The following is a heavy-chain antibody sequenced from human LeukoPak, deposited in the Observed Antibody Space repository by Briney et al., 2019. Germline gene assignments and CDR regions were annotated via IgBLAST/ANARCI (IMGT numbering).Heavy chain of an antibody. CDR3: AKDREATYLWGFLDY. D-gene: IGHD5-24*01. V-gene: IGHV3-23*01. J-gene: IGHJ4*02. CDR1: LFPFCSYP. CDR2: IVGSGGTT. Sequence: GESLRLSCSAPLFPFCSYPMSWVRQARGRGLEWVSAIVGSGGTTYYADFEKGRFTISRDNSKNTLHLQMSSLRAEDTAIYYCAKDREATYLWGFLDYWGQGSLVTVSS.